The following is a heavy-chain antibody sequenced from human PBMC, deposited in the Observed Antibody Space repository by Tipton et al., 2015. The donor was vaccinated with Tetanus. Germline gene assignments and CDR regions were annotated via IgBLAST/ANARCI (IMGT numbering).Heavy chain of an antibody. J-gene: IGHJ4*02. CDR2: IYYSGST. D-gene: IGHD2-2*01. Sequence: TLSLTCVVSGGSISSYNYYWGWIRQPPGKGLEWIGSIYYSGSTYYNPSLKSRVTISVDTSKNQFSLKLSSVTAADTAVYYCARTSIPAADYCFDYWGQGTLVTVSS. CDR3: ARTSIPAADYCFDY. CDR1: GGSISSYNYY. V-gene: IGHV4-39*01.